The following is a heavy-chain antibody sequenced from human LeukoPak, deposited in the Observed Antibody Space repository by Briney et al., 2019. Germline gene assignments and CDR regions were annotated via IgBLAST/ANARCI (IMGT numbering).Heavy chain of an antibody. V-gene: IGHV3-43*02. D-gene: IGHD3-22*01. CDR1: GFTFDDYA. J-gene: IGHJ4*02. CDR3: AKDRAGYYDSSGYYLGY. Sequence: GGSLRLSCAASGFTFDDYAMHWVRQAPGKGLEWVSLISGDGCSTYYANSVKGRFTISRDNSKNSLYLQMNSLRTEDTALYYCAKDRAGYYDSSGYYLGYWGQGTLVTVSS. CDR2: ISGDGCST.